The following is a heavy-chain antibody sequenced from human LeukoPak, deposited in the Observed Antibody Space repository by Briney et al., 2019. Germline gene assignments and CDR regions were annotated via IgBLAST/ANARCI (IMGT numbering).Heavy chain of an antibody. CDR2: IYYSGST. Sequence: PSETLSLTCTVSGGSISSGGYYWSWIRQHPGKGLEWIGYIYYSGSTYYNPSLKSRVTISVDTSKNQFSLKLSSVTAADTAVYYCARHLTSDRDPFDYWGQGTLVTVSS. J-gene: IGHJ4*02. CDR3: ARHLTSDRDPFDY. V-gene: IGHV4-31*03. CDR1: GGSISSGGYY. D-gene: IGHD1-14*01.